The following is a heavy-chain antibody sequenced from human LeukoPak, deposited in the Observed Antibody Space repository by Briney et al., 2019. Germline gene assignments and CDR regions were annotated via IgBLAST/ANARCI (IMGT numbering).Heavy chain of an antibody. V-gene: IGHV4-59*08. Sequence: SETLSLTCTVSGGSISSYYWSWIRQPPGKGLEWIGYIYYSGSTNYNPSLKSRVTISVDTSKNHFSLKLSSVTAADTAVYFCARGGPARTTTLGYWGQGTLVTVSS. D-gene: IGHD1/OR15-1a*01. CDR1: GGSISSYY. CDR2: IYYSGST. J-gene: IGHJ4*02. CDR3: ARGGPARTTTLGY.